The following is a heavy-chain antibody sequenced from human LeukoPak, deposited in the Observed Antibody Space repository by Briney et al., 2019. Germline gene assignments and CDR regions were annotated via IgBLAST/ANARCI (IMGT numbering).Heavy chain of an antibody. CDR1: GFTFSSYG. Sequence: GSLRLSCVASGFTFSSYGMHCVRQAQGKGREWGAVISYDGSNKYYADSVKGRFTISRDNSKNTLYLQMNSLRAEDTAVYYCAKGDQGYSYGTMVYWGQGTLVTVSS. J-gene: IGHJ4*02. V-gene: IGHV3-30*18. D-gene: IGHD5-18*01. CDR3: AKGDQGYSYGTMVY. CDR2: ISYDGSNK.